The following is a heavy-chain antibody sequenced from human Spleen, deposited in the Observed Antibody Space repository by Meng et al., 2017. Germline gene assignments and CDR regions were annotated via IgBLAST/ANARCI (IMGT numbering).Heavy chain of an antibody. D-gene: IGHD4-11*01. CDR3: ARGPTTMAHDFDY. CDR1: GGSFSDYY. CDR2: INHSGST. Sequence: QVQLHQWGEGLFKPSDTLSLTCVVSGGSFSDYYWSWIRQPPGKGLEWIGEINHSGSTNYNPSLESRATISVDTSQNNLSLKLSSVTAADSAVYYCARGPTTMAHDFDYWGQGTLVTVSS. V-gene: IGHV4-34*01. J-gene: IGHJ4*02.